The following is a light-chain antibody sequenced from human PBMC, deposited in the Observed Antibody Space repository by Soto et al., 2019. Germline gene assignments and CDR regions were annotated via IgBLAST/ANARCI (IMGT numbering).Light chain of an antibody. CDR1: SSDVGGYSY. CDR3: SSYTSSSTLV. Sequence: QSALTQPPSASGSPGQSVTISCTGASSDVGGYSYVSWYQQHPGKAPKLMIYEVSKRPSGVPDRFSGSKSGNTASLTISGLQAEDEADYYCSSYTSSSTLVFGTGTKLTVL. V-gene: IGLV2-8*01. J-gene: IGLJ1*01. CDR2: EVS.